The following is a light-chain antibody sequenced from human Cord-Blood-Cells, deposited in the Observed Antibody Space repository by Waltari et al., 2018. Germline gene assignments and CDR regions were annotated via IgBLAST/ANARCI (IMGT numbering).Light chain of an antibody. V-gene: IGKV3-20*01. CDR3: QQYGSSPWT. CDR2: GAS. CDR1: QRVSSSY. Sequence: SPGERATLSYRASQRVSSSYLAWYQQKPGQAPRLLIYGASSRATGIPDRFSGSGSGTDFTLTISRLEPEDFAVYYCQQYGSSPWTFGQGTKVEIK. J-gene: IGKJ1*01.